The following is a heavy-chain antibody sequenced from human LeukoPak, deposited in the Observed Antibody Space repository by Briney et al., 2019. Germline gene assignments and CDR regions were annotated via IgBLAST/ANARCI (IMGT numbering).Heavy chain of an antibody. Sequence: GRSLRLSCAASGFTFSSYEMYWVLQAPGKGLEWVSYISSSGSTIYYADSVKGRFTISRDNAKNSLDLQMNSLRAEDTAVYYCARDSSYYGSGSFSDWGQGTLVTVSS. CDR3: ARDSSYYGSGSFSD. J-gene: IGHJ4*02. CDR1: GFTFSSYE. CDR2: ISSSGSTI. D-gene: IGHD3-10*01. V-gene: IGHV3-48*03.